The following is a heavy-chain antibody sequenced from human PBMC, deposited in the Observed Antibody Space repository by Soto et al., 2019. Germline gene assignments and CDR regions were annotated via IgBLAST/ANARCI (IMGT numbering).Heavy chain of an antibody. CDR3: AKDRGQWLVRYHYGMDV. CDR1: GYTFTSYA. V-gene: IGHV1-3*01. D-gene: IGHD6-19*01. J-gene: IGHJ6*02. Sequence: ASVKVSCKASGYTFTSYAMHWVRQAPGQRLEWMGWINAGNGNTKYSQKFQGRVTITRDTPASTAYMELSSLRSEDTAVYYCAKDRGQWLVRYHYGMDVWGRGTTVTVSS. CDR2: INAGNGNT.